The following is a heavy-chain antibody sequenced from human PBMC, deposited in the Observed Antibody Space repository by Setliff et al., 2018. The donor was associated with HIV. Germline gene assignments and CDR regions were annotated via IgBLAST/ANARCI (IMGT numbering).Heavy chain of an antibody. D-gene: IGHD2-21*02. V-gene: IGHV4-34*01. CDR3: VRWYYCVSGACYRADY. CDR1: GTSFSDHY. Sequence: PSETLSLTCSVYGTSFSDHYWSWVRQTPGKGLDWIGEMNQSGTTNYNPSLKSRVTMSIDTSERQFSLKLTSVTAADTAVYYCVRWYYCVSGACYRADYWGQGTMVTVSS. CDR2: MNQSGTT. J-gene: IGHJ4*02.